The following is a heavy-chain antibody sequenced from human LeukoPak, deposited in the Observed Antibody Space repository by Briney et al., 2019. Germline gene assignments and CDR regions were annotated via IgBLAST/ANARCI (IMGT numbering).Heavy chain of an antibody. CDR3: AREVYGDYYMDV. Sequence: PGGSLRLSCAAFGFTFSSYAMHWVRQAPGKGLEWVAVISYDGNNKYYADSVKGRFTISRDNSKNTLYLQMNSLRAEDTAMYYCAREVYGDYYMDVWGKGTTVTVSS. CDR1: GFTFSSYA. J-gene: IGHJ6*03. V-gene: IGHV3-30*04. CDR2: ISYDGNNK. D-gene: IGHD4-17*01.